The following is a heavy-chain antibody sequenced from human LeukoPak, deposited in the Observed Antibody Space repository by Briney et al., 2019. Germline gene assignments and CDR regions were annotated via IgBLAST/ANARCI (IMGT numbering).Heavy chain of an antibody. CDR1: GFTFSSYG. J-gene: IGHJ4*02. V-gene: IGHV3-30*03. CDR3: ARAVAAAGGLDY. D-gene: IGHD6-13*01. CDR2: ISYDGSNK. Sequence: GGSLRLSCAASGFTFSSYGMHWVRQAPGKGLEWVAVISYDGSNKYYADSVKGRFTISRDNAKNSLYLQMNSLRAEDTAVYYCARAVAAAGGLDYWGQGTLVTVSS.